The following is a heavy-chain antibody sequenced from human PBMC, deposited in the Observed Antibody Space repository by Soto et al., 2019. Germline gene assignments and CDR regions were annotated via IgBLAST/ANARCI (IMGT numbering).Heavy chain of an antibody. CDR3: ARSRRSEYHYGPEHIEF. CDR1: VYNFINYW. V-gene: IGHV5-10-1*01. Sequence: GESLKISCKSSVYNFINYWIHCVRHMPGTCLEWLGRIDSRDPYTNYSPSFEGQVTISTDESTSTAYLQWHSLKASDTAVYFCARSRRSEYHYGPEHIEFWGQGTQVTVSS. D-gene: IGHD3-10*01. CDR2: IDSRDPYT. J-gene: IGHJ4*02.